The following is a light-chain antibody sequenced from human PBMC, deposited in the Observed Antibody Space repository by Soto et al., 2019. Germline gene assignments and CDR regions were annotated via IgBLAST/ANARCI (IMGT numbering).Light chain of an antibody. V-gene: IGKV3-15*01. J-gene: IGKJ1*01. CDR2: DAS. CDR1: QSVGRR. Sequence: EIEITQAPATLSVSPGERATLSCRSSQSVGRRLAWYQQIHGQAPRLVIYDASNRAMGVPARFSGSGSGTEFTLTISSLQSEDVAGYHCQLYDIWTPWRFGQWTKVEI. CDR3: QLYDIWTPWR.